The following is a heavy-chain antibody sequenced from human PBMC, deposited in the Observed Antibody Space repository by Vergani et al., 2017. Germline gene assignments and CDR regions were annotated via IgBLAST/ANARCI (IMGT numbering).Heavy chain of an antibody. J-gene: IGHJ4*02. CDR3: ARGMQWLDRDYFDY. V-gene: IGHV1-8*02. CDR1: GGTFSSYA. D-gene: IGHD6-19*01. CDR2: MNPNSGNT. Sequence: QVQLVQSGAEVKKPGSSVKVSCKASGGTFSSYAISWVRQAPGQGLEWMGWMNPNSGNTGYAQKFQGRVTMTRNTSISTAYMELSSLRSEDTAVYYCARGMQWLDRDYFDYWGQGTLVTVSS.